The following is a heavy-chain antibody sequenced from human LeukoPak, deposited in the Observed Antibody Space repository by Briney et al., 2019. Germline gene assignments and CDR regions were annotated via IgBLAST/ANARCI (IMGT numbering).Heavy chain of an antibody. J-gene: IGHJ4*02. V-gene: IGHV4-39*01. Sequence: SETLSLTCTVSGGSISSSGYYWGWIRQPPGKRLEWIGSISYSGNTYYNPSLKSRVTISVDTSKNQFSLKLSSVTAADTALYYCARPVWCGYFDGAAFDFWGQGTLVTVSS. CDR2: ISYSGNT. CDR1: GGSISSSGYY. CDR3: ARPVWCGYFDGAAFDF. D-gene: IGHD3-3*01.